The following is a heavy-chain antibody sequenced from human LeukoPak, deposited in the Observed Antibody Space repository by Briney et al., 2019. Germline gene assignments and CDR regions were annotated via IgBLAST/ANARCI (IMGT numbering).Heavy chain of an antibody. CDR1: GFPFDDYG. CDR3: ARGQKPSYYYYMDV. J-gene: IGHJ6*03. CDR2: ISWDGGST. Sequence: GGSLRLSCAASGFPFDDYGMLWVRQAPGKGLEWVSLISWDGGSTYYADSVKGRFTISRDNSKNSLYLQMNSLRAEDTALYYCARGQKPSYYYYMDVWGKGTTVTVSS. V-gene: IGHV3-43D*03. D-gene: IGHD5-12*01.